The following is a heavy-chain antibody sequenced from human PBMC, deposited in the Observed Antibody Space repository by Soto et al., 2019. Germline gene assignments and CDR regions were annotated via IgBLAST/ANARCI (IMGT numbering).Heavy chain of an antibody. Sequence: GGSLRLSCAASGFTFSSYSMNWVRQAPGKGLEWVSYISSSSTIYYADSVKGRFTISRDNAKNSLYLQMNSLRDEDTAVYYCARGGYSGYDYPFYYYYYGMDVWGQGTTVTVSS. CDR3: ARGGYSGYDYPFYYYYYGMDV. CDR2: ISSSSTI. CDR1: GFTFSSYS. V-gene: IGHV3-48*02. D-gene: IGHD5-12*01. J-gene: IGHJ6*02.